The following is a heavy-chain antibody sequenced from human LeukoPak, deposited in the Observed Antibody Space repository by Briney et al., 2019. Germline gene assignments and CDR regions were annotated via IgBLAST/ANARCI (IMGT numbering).Heavy chain of an antibody. J-gene: IGHJ6*02. CDR2: ISSSSSYI. CDR1: GFTFSSYS. V-gene: IGHV3-21*01. CDR3: ARLSVYGMDI. Sequence: GGSLRLSCAPSGFTFSSYSMDWVRQAPGKGLEWVSSISSSSSYIYYADSVKGRFTISRDNAKNSLYLQMNSLRAEDTAVYYCARLSVYGMDIWGQGTTVTVSS.